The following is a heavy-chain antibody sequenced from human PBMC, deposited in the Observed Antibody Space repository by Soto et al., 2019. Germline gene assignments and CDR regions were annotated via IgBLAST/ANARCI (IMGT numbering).Heavy chain of an antibody. Sequence: PSETLSHTCSVLGGSMSPYYWSWIRQSPGKGLEWIANIYYRGNTNYNPSLESRVTISIDTSKNQFSLKLNSLTAADTAVYYCARHSKKTGDFDYYYGMDVWGQGTTVTVSS. CDR3: ARHSKKTGDFDYYYGMDV. CDR2: IYYRGNT. J-gene: IGHJ6*02. D-gene: IGHD7-27*01. CDR1: GGSMSPYY. V-gene: IGHV4-59*08.